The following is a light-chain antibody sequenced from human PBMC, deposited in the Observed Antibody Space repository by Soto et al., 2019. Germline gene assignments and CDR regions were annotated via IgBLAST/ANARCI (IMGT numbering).Light chain of an antibody. CDR1: QSVSNNY. CDR2: GAS. V-gene: IGKV3-20*01. CDR3: QQYAISPET. J-gene: IGKJ1*01. Sequence: EIVLTQSPGTLSLSPGERATLSCRSSQSVSNNYLAWYQQKPGQAPRLLIYGASSRATGISDRFSGSGSGTDFTLTISRLEPEDFAVYYCQQYAISPETFGQGTKVDIK.